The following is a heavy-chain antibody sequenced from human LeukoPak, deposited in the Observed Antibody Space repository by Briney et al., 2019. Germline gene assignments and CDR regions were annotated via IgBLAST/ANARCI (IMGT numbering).Heavy chain of an antibody. Sequence: ASVKVSCKASGYTFTSYDINWVRQATGQGFEWMGWMNPNSGNTGYAQKFQGRVTITRNTSISTAYMELSSLRSGDTAVYYCARGGPKRRDGYNPEFDYWGQGTLVTVSS. CDR2: MNPNSGNT. J-gene: IGHJ4*02. CDR1: GYTFTSYD. V-gene: IGHV1-8*03. CDR3: ARGGPKRRDGYNPEFDY. D-gene: IGHD5-24*01.